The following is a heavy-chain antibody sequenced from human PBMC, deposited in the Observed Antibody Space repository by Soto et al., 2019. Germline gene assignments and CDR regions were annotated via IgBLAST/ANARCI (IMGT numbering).Heavy chain of an antibody. CDR2: IYHSGST. CDR1: GDSTGSSNW. D-gene: IGHD3-10*01. CDR3: SRGRVRGVIATWFDP. Sequence: PSETLSLTCVVSGDSTGSSNWWSWVRQPPGQGVEWIGEIYHSGSTNYNPSLKSRVRMSVTRFKTHFSLKLTSVTAADTAVYFYSRGRVRGVIATWFDPWGQGALVTVSS. J-gene: IGHJ5*02. V-gene: IGHV4-4*02.